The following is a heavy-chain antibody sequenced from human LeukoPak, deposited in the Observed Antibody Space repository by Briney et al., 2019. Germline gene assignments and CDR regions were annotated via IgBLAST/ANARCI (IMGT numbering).Heavy chain of an antibody. V-gene: IGHV4-61*08. CDR2: LFYSGST. J-gene: IGHJ5*02. D-gene: IGHD2-15*01. Sequence: PSETLSLTCTVSGGSISSGGYYWSWIRQHPGKGLEWIGYLFYSGSTNYNPSLKSRVTISVDTSKNQFSLKLSSVTAADTAVYYCARGDCSGGSCYVDWFDPWGQGTLVTVSS. CDR1: GGSISSGGYY. CDR3: ARGDCSGGSCYVDWFDP.